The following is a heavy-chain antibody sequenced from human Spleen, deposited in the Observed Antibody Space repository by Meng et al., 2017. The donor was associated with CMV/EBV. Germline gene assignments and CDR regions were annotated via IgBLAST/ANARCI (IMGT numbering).Heavy chain of an antibody. CDR3: ATGAGYFDY. D-gene: IGHD7-27*01. V-gene: IGHV4-61*01. CDR1: GGSVSNGSYY. J-gene: IGHJ4*02. CDR2: IYYSGST. Sequence: SETLSLTCTVSGGSVSNGSYYWSWIRQPPGKGLEWIGYIYYSGSTNYNPSLKSRVTISVDTSKNQFSLKLSSVTAADTAVYYCATGAGYFDYWGQGTLVTVSS.